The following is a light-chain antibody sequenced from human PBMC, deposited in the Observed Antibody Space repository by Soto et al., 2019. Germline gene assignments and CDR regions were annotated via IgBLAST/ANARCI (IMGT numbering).Light chain of an antibody. CDR2: AAS. Sequence: DIQMTQSPSSLSASVGDRVTLTCRASQSISSYLNWYQQEPGKAPKLLIYAASTLQRGVPSKYTGSGSGTDFTLTISSLQPEDFATYYCQQTYSTPRTFGQRTKVDIK. V-gene: IGKV1-39*01. CDR1: QSISSY. CDR3: QQTYSTPRT. J-gene: IGKJ1*01.